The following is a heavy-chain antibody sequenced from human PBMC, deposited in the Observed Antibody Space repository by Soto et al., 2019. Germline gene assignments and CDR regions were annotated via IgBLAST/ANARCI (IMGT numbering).Heavy chain of an antibody. J-gene: IGHJ4*02. Sequence: ASVKGSCNASGYKFTAYYVHWGRQAPGQGVEWMGWINPNTGDTNYDKEFQGRVTMTRDTTISTAYMELSRMRSDDTAANYCSRDRPTDYWGQGTLVTVSS. CDR1: GYKFTAYY. V-gene: IGHV1-2*02. CDR3: SRDRPTDY. D-gene: IGHD6-6*01. CDR2: INPNTGDT.